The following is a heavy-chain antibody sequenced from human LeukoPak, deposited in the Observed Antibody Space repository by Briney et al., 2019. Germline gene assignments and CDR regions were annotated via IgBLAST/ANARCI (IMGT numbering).Heavy chain of an antibody. V-gene: IGHV4-4*07. D-gene: IGHD1-14*01. Sequence: SETLSLTCTVSGGSISSYYWSWIRQPAGKGLEWIGRLYSSGSTTYNPSLKSRVTMSVDTSKNQFSLKLSSVTAADTAVYYCARDRHNPGFYYYYYMDVWGKGTTVTISS. CDR1: GGSISSYY. CDR2: LYSSGST. CDR3: ARDRHNPGFYYYYYMDV. J-gene: IGHJ6*03.